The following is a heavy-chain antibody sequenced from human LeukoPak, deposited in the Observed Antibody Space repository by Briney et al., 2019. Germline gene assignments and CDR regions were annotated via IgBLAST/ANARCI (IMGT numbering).Heavy chain of an antibody. J-gene: IGHJ4*02. CDR2: VSSSSDRT. Sequence: GGSLRLSCAASGFTYSNYGMNWVRHAPGRGLELVSAVSSSSDRTYYADSVKGRFTISRGNSKNTLYLQMYSLRAEDTAVYYCARHYDYIWGTTPGVVDYWGQGTLVTVSS. D-gene: IGHD3-16*01. CDR3: ARHYDYIWGTTPGVVDY. CDR1: GFTYSNYG. V-gene: IGHV3-23*01.